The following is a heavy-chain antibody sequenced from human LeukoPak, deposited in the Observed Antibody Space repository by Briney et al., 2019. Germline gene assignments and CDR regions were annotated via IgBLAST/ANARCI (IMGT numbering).Heavy chain of an antibody. J-gene: IGHJ4*02. D-gene: IGHD2-2*01. CDR2: ISSSSTYI. CDR3: ARGETSSYDY. V-gene: IGHV3-21*04. CDR1: GFTFDSYS. Sequence: GGSLRLSCAASGFTFDSYSMSWVRQAPGKGLERVSSISSSSTYIFYADSVKGRFTISRDNSKNTVYLQMNSLRAEDTAVYYCARGETSSYDYWGQGTLVTVSS.